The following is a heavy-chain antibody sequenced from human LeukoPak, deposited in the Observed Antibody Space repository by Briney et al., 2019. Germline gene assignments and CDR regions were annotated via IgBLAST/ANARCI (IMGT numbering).Heavy chain of an antibody. Sequence: GSLRLSCAASGFTFSSYEMNWVRQPPGKGLEWIGSIYYGGSTYYNPSLKSRVTISVDTSRNQFSLKMNSVTAADTAVYFCARDKGVVSWFDPWGQGTLVTVSS. D-gene: IGHD3-10*01. CDR3: ARDKGVVSWFDP. J-gene: IGHJ5*01. V-gene: IGHV4-39*07. CDR1: GFTFSSYE. CDR2: IYYGGST.